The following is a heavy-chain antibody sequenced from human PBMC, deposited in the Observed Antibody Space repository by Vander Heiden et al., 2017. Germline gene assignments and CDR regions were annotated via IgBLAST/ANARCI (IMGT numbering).Heavy chain of an antibody. J-gene: IGHJ6*02. CDR2: INRGGST. V-gene: IGHV4-34*01. Sequence: QVQLQQWGSGLLKPSETLSLTCAVYGGSLSGFYWSWTRQPPGKGLGWIGEINRGGSTNYNPSLKSRVTISVDTSNNQFSLRLSSVTAADTAVYYGARGLETVSQSSPVWGQGTTGTVSS. CDR3: ARGLETVSQSSPV. D-gene: IGHD4-17*01. CDR1: GGSLSGFY.